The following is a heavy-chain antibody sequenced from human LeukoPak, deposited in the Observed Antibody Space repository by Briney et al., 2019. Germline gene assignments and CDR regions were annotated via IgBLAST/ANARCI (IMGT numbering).Heavy chain of an antibody. D-gene: IGHD3-10*01. CDR1: GGSISSYY. V-gene: IGHV4-4*07. CDR3: ARGARYYYGSGSYSY. J-gene: IGHJ4*02. CDR2: IYTSGST. Sequence: SETLSLTCTVSGGSISSYYWNWIRQPAGKGLEWIGRIYTSGSTNYNPSLKSRVTISVDTSKNQFSLKLSSVTAADTAVYYCARGARYYYGSGSYSYWGQGTLVTVSS.